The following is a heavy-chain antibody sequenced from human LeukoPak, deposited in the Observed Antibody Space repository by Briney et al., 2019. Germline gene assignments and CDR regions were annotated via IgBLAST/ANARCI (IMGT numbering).Heavy chain of an antibody. V-gene: IGHV4-39*01. D-gene: IGHD6-13*01. CDR2: IYYSGIT. J-gene: IGHJ4*02. Sequence: SETLSLTCTVSGGSISSSSYYWAWIRQPPGKGLEWIGSIYYSGITYYNPSLKSRVTISADTSKNQLSLKLSSVTAADTAVYYCTRGEDIAAAGLDYWGPGTLVTVSS. CDR1: GGSISSSSYY. CDR3: TRGEDIAAAGLDY.